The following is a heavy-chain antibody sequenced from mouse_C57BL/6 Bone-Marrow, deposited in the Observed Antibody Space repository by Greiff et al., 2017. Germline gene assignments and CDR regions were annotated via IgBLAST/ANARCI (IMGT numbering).Heavy chain of an antibody. Sequence: VQLQQSGAELVRPGTSVKVSCKASGYAFTNYLIEWVKQRPGQGLEWIGVINPGSGGTNYNEKFKGKATLTAVKSSSTAYMQLSSLTSEDSAVYFCAGGFAYWGQGTLVTVSA. CDR2: INPGSGGT. V-gene: IGHV1-54*01. CDR1: GYAFTNYL. J-gene: IGHJ3*01. CDR3: AGGFAY.